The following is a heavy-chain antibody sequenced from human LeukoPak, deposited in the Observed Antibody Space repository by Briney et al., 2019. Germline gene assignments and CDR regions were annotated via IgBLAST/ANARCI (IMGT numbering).Heavy chain of an antibody. CDR3: AREDRITMVQGEINWFDP. CDR1: GFTVSSNY. CDR2: IYSGGST. J-gene: IGHJ5*02. V-gene: IGHV3-53*01. D-gene: IGHD3-10*01. Sequence: PGGSLRLSCAASGFTVSSNYMSWVRQAPGKGLEWVSVIYSGGSTYYADPVKGRFTISRDNSKNTLYLQMNSLRAEDTAVYYCAREDRITMVQGEINWFDPWGQGTLVTVSS.